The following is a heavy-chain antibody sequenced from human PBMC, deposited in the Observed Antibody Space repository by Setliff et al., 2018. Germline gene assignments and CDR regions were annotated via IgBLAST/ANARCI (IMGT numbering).Heavy chain of an antibody. CDR3: ARDHVYGSQYYYYYYGMDV. CDR1: GFTFSSYS. V-gene: IGHV3-48*04. Sequence: GGSLRLSCAASGFTFSSYSMNWVRQAPGKGLEWVSYISSSSSTIYYADSVKGRFTISRDNAKNSMYLQMNSLRAEDTAVYYCARDHVYGSQYYYYYYGMDVWGQGTTVTVSS. CDR2: ISSSSSTI. J-gene: IGHJ6*02. D-gene: IGHD3-10*01.